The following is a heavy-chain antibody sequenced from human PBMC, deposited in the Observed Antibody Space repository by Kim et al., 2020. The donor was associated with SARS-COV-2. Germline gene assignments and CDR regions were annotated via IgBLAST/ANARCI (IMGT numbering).Heavy chain of an antibody. Sequence: ASVKVSCKASGYTFTAYYMHWVRQAPGQGLEWMGWINPDSGGTNYAQKFQGRVTMTRDTSISTAYMELSGLRSDDTAVYYCARDLTGSSSWWGFDYWGQG. V-gene: IGHV1-2*02. CDR3: ARDLTGSSSWWGFDY. J-gene: IGHJ4*02. D-gene: IGHD6-13*01. CDR1: GYTFTAYY. CDR2: INPDSGGT.